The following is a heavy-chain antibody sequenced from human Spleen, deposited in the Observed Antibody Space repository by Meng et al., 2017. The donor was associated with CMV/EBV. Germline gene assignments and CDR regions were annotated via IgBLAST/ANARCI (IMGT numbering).Heavy chain of an antibody. CDR1: TNGVG. J-gene: IGHJ5*02. Sequence: TNGVGVGWRRQPPGKAMEWLALIAYNGDKRYNPSLKTRLTINEDTSKNQVVLTVTNMDPADTATCFCAHRRGGYCSSTACSPNWFEPWGQGVLVTVSS. CDR3: AHRRGGYCSSTACSPNWFEP. D-gene: IGHD2-2*03. V-gene: IGHV2-5*01. CDR2: IAYNGDK.